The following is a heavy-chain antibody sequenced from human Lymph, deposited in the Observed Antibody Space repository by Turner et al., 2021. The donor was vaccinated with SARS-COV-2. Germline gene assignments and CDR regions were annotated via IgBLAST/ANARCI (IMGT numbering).Heavy chain of an antibody. J-gene: IGHJ6*02. V-gene: IGHV3-53*02. CDR2: IYSGVTT. Sequence: EVQMVETGGGVIQPGGSLGLSCAASGIIVSRNYINWDLQAPGNVLDWVSVIYSGVTTYYADSVKGRFTISRDNSKNTLYLQMNSLGVEDTAVYYCARDLVTYGMDVWGQGTTVTVSS. D-gene: IGHD5-18*01. CDR1: GIIVSRNY. CDR3: ARDLVTYGMDV.